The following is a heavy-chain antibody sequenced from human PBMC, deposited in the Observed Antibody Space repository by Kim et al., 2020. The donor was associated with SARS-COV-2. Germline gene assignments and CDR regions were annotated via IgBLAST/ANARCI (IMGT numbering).Heavy chain of an antibody. D-gene: IGHD1-1*01. CDR3: ARAGMLLRYNWNDAENYYCYRIDV. CDR2: IWYDGSNK. V-gene: IGHV3-33*01. J-gene: IGHJ6*02. CDR1: GFTFSSYG. Sequence: GGSLRLSCAASGFTFSSYGMHWVRQAPGKGLEWVAVIWYDGSNKYYADSVKGRFTISRDNSKNTLYLQMNSLRAEDTAVYYCARAGMLLRYNWNDAENYYCYRIDVWGPGTTVTVSS.